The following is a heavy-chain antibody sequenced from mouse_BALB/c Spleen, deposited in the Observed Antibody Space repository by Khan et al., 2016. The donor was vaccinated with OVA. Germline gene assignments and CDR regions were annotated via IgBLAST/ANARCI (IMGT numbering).Heavy chain of an antibody. CDR1: GFTFSDYY. Sequence: EVELVESGGGLVKPGGSLKLSCAASGFTFSDYYMYWVRQTPEKRLEWVATISDGGIYTYYPDSVKGRFTISRDEAKNNLYLQMSSLKSEDTAMFYCVRGFYGNPFAYWGQGTLVTVSA. CDR3: VRGFYGNPFAY. V-gene: IGHV5-4*02. J-gene: IGHJ3*01. D-gene: IGHD2-1*01. CDR2: ISDGGIYT.